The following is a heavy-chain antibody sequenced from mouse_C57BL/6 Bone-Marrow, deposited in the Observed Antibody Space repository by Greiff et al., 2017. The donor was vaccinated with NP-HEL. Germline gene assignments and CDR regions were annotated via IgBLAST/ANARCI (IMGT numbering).Heavy chain of an antibody. J-gene: IGHJ3*01. CDR1: GFSFTSYG. V-gene: IGHV2-3*01. CDR2: IWGDGST. D-gene: IGHD1-1*01. Sequence: QVQLKESGPGLVAPSPSLSITCTVSGFSFTSYGVSWVRQPPGKGLEWLGVIWGDGSTNYHSALISRLSISKDNSKSQVLLKLNSLQTDDTATYYCAKPYYGRSYYWFAYWGQGTLVTVSA. CDR3: AKPYYGRSYYWFAY.